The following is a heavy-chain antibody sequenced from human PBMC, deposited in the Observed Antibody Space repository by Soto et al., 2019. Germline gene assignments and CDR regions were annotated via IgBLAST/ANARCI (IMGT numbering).Heavy chain of an antibody. Sequence: SGPTLVNPTQTLTLTCTFSGFSLSTSGVGVAWIRQPPGKALEWLALIYWDDDKRYSPSLKNRLTVTKDTSKNQVVLIMTNMDPVDTATYFCAHRLYDNSGYSFDYWGQGTLVTVSS. D-gene: IGHD3-22*01. V-gene: IGHV2-5*02. CDR3: AHRLYDNSGYSFDY. CDR1: GFSLSTSGVG. J-gene: IGHJ4*02. CDR2: IYWDDDK.